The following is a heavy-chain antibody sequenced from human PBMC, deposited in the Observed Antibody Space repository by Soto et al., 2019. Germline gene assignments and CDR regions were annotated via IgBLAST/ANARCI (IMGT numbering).Heavy chain of an antibody. Sequence: QGKGLEWIGEINYSGSTNYNPSLKSRVTISVDTSKNQFSLKLSSVSAADTAVYYCAFFFQAEDGIRDNVPVSAFLLNRSSDL. CDR2: INYSGST. V-gene: IGHV4-34*01. D-gene: IGHD3-16*01. CDR3: AFFFQAEDGIRDNVPVSAFLLNRSSDL. J-gene: IGHJ2*01.